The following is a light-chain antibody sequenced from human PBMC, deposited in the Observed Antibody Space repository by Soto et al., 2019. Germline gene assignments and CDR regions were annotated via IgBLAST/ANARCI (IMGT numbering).Light chain of an antibody. Sequence: DIQMTQSPSSLSASVGDRVTITCQASQDISNYLNWYQQKPGKAPKLLIYDASNLETGVPSRFSGSGSGTDFTFTSSSLQPEDIATYYCQQYDNLLTFGPGTKVDIK. V-gene: IGKV1-33*01. CDR2: DAS. CDR3: QQYDNLLT. CDR1: QDISNY. J-gene: IGKJ3*01.